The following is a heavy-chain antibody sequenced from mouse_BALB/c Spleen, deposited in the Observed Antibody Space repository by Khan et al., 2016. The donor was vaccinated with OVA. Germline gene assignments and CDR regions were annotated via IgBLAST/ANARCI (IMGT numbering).Heavy chain of an antibody. J-gene: IGHJ4*01. CDR1: GYTFTHYG. Sequence: QIQLVQSGPELKKPGETVKISCKASGYTFTHYGMNWVKQAPGKGLKWMGWINPYTGEPTYADDFKGRFAFSLETSASTAYLQINNLKNEDTATYYCARPPYFSDVMVYWGQGTSVTVSS. D-gene: IGHD2-10*01. V-gene: IGHV9-3-1*01. CDR2: INPYTGEP. CDR3: ARPPYFSDVMVY.